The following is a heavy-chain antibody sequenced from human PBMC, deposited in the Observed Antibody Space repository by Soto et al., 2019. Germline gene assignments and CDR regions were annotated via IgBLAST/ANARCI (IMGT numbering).Heavy chain of an antibody. CDR1: GLTFSNAW. V-gene: IGHV3-15*01. CDR3: TTLLYGGNSD. J-gene: IGHJ4*02. D-gene: IGHD4-17*01. Sequence: EVRLVESGGDLVKPGGSLRLSCVVSGLTFSNAWLSWLRQAPGKGLEWVGLIRGKLDGDTTDYAAPVKGRFTISKDDSKNTLYLQMNSLKTEDTAVYFCTTLLYGGNSDWGQGTLVTVSS. CDR2: IRGKLDGDTT.